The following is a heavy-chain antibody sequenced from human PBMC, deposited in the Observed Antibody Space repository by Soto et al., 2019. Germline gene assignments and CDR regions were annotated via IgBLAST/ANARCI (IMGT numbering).Heavy chain of an antibody. CDR2: IYYSGST. CDR1: GGSISSGGYY. J-gene: IGHJ4*02. Sequence: SETLSLTCTVSGGSISSGGYYWSWIRQHPGKGLEWIGYIYYSGSTYYNPSLKSRVTISVDTSKNQFSLKLSSVTAADTAVYYCARGARRWLQGYYFDYWGQGTLVTVSS. CDR3: ARGARRWLQGYYFDY. V-gene: IGHV4-31*03. D-gene: IGHD5-12*01.